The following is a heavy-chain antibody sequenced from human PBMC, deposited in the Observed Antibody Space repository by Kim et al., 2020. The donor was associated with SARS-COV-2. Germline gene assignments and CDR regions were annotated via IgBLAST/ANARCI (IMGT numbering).Heavy chain of an antibody. J-gene: IGHJ4*02. D-gene: IGHD6-19*01. V-gene: IGHV1-3*01. Sequence: ASVKVSCKASGYTFTSYAMHWVRQAPGQRLEWMGWINAGNGNTKYSQKFQGRVTITRDTSASTAYMELSSLRSEDKAVYYCARDVGDSSGWPDYWGQGTLVTVSS. CDR2: INAGNGNT. CDR3: ARDVGDSSGWPDY. CDR1: GYTFTSYA.